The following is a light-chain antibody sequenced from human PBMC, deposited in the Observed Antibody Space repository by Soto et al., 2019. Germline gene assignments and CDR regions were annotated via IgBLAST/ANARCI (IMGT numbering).Light chain of an antibody. Sequence: QSVLTQPPSASGTPGQTIAISCSGGSSNIGSHTVNWYQQLPGTAPGLLIYSNTQRPSGVPDRFSGSKSGTSASLAISGLQSEYEGDYYCAAWDDSLNGVVFGGGTKVNVL. CDR1: SSNIGSHT. CDR2: SNT. CDR3: AAWDDSLNGVV. J-gene: IGLJ2*01. V-gene: IGLV1-44*01.